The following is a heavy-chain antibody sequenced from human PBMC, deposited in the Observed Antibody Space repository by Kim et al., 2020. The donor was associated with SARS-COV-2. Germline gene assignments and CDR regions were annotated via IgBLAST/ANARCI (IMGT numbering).Heavy chain of an antibody. CDR2: IYTSGST. CDR3: AREGGGSWELLLGNWFDP. CDR1: GGSISSYY. D-gene: IGHD1-26*01. V-gene: IGHV4-4*07. Sequence: SETLSLTCTVSGGSISSYYWSWIRQPAGKGLEWIGRIYTSGSTNYNPSLKSRVTMSVDTSKNQFSLKLSSVTAADTAVYYCAREGGGSWELLLGNWFDPWGQGTLVTVSS. J-gene: IGHJ5*02.